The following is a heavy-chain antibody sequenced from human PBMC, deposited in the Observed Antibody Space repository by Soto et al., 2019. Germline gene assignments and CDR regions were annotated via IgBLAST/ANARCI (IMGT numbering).Heavy chain of an antibody. CDR2: IGTAGDT. CDR1: GFTFSSYD. D-gene: IGHD1-26*01. J-gene: IGHJ3*02. V-gene: IGHV3-13*01. CDR3: ARDSGSYPRLDAFDI. Sequence: GGSLRLSCAASGFTFSSYDMHWVRQATGKGLEWVSAIGTAGDTYYPGSVKGRFTISRENAKNSLYLQMNSLRAEDTAVYYCARDSGSYPRLDAFDISGQGTMVTVSS.